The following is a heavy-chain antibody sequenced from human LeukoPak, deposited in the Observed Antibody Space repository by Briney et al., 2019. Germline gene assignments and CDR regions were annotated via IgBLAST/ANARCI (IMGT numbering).Heavy chain of an antibody. CDR1: GFTFDDYA. Sequence: GGSMRLSCAASGFTFDDYAMHWVRQAPGKGLEWVSGISWNSGSIGYADSVKGRFTISRDNAKNSLYLQMNSLRAEDTAVYYCARRAGAYSHPYDYWGQGTLVTVSS. V-gene: IGHV3-9*01. J-gene: IGHJ4*02. CDR2: ISWNSGSI. CDR3: ARRAGAYSHPYDY. D-gene: IGHD4/OR15-4a*01.